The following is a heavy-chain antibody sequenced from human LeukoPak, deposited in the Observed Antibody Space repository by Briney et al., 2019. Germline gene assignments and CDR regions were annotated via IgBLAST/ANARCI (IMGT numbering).Heavy chain of an antibody. CDR1: GGSISSGGYS. D-gene: IGHD6-13*01. Sequence: PSQTLSLTCAVSGGSISSGGYSWSWIRQPPGKGLEWIGYIYHSGSTYYNPSLKSRVTISVDRSKNQFSLKLSSVTAADTAAYYCARLTSSSSGSSFDYWGLGTLVTVSS. J-gene: IGHJ4*02. CDR2: IYHSGST. V-gene: IGHV4-30-2*01. CDR3: ARLTSSSSGSSFDY.